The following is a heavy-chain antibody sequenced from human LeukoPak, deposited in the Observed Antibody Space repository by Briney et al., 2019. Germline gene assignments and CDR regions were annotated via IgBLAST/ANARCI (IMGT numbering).Heavy chain of an antibody. J-gene: IGHJ4*02. CDR2: ISTSGGTT. CDR1: GFVFNSHP. Sequence: GGSLRLSCAASGFVFNSHPMHWVRQAPGKGLECVSAISTSGGTTYYANSVKGRFTISRDNSKNTLYLQMGSLRADDTALYYCAREEPAGSTDYWGQGTLVTVSS. D-gene: IGHD1-14*01. V-gene: IGHV3-64*01. CDR3: AREEPAGSTDY.